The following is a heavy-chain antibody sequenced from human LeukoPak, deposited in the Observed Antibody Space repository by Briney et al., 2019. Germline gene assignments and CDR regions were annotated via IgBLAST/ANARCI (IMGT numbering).Heavy chain of an antibody. CDR3: AKDLSDNYNLFDY. Sequence: GGSLRLSCAASGFTFRSYAMSWVRQAPGKGLEWVSVISGPGYTTYYADSVKGRLTISRDNSNNILYLQLSSLRVEDTAVYYCAKDLSDNYNLFDYWGQETLVTVSS. V-gene: IGHV3-23*01. J-gene: IGHJ4*02. CDR1: GFTFRSYA. CDR2: ISGPGYTT. D-gene: IGHD1-1*01.